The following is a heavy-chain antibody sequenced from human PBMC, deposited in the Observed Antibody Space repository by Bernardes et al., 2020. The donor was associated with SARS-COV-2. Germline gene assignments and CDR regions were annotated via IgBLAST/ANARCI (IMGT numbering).Heavy chain of an antibody. CDR3: ARDLGSGSYYNPGWFDP. D-gene: IGHD3-10*01. Sequence: SVKVSCKASGGTFSSYAISWVRQAPGQGLEWMGRIIPILGTANYAQKFQGRVTITADESTSTAYMELSSLRSEDTAVYYCARDLGSGSYYNPGWFDPWGQGTLVTVSS. CDR2: IIPILGTA. J-gene: IGHJ5*02. CDR1: GGTFSSYA. V-gene: IGHV1-69*11.